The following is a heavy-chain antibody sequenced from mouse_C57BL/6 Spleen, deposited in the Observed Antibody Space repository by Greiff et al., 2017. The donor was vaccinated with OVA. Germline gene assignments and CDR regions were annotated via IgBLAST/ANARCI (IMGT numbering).Heavy chain of an antibody. V-gene: IGHV5-4*01. CDR2: ISDGGSYT. J-gene: IGHJ3*01. CDR3: ERDAY. CDR1: GFTFSSYA. Sequence: EVQWVESGGGLVKPGGSLKLSCAASGFTFSSYAMSWVRQTPEKRLEWVATISDGGSYTYYPDNVKGRFTISRDNAKNNLYLQMSHLKSEDTAMYYCERDAYWGKGTLVTVSA.